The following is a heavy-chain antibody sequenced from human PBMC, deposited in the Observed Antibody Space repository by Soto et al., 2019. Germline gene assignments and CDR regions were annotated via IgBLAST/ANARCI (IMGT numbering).Heavy chain of an antibody. CDR1: GYTFTSYY. CDR2: INPSGGST. J-gene: IGHJ4*02. V-gene: IGHV1-46*01. Sequence: QVQLVQSGAEVKKPGASVKVSCKASGYTFTSYYIHWVRQAPGQVLEWMGIINPSGGSTTYAQKFQGRVTMTRDTSTSTVYMELSSLRSEDTAVYYCARRGACISTSCSLDYWGQGTLVTVSS. D-gene: IGHD2-2*01. CDR3: ARRGACISTSCSLDY.